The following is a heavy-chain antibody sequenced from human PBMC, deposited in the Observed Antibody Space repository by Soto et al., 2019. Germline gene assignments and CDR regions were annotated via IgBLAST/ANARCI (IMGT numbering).Heavy chain of an antibody. V-gene: IGHV3-48*02. CDR2: ISSSSSTI. Sequence: EVQLVESGGGLVQPGGSLRLSCAASGFTFSSYTMNWVRQAPGKGLEWVSYISSSSSTIYYADSVKGRFTISRDNARDPLSLQMNSLRDEDTAVYYCARGGGYHHYWGQGTLVTVSS. CDR1: GFTFSSYT. D-gene: IGHD1-26*01. J-gene: IGHJ4*02. CDR3: ARGGGYHHY.